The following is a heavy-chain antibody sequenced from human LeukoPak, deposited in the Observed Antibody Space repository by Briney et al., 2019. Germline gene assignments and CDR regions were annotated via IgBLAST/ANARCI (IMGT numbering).Heavy chain of an antibody. CDR1: GFTVSSNY. Sequence: GGSLRLSCAASGFTVSSNYMSWVRQAPGKGLEWVSVIYSGGSTYYADSVKGRFTISRDNSKNTLYLQMNSLRAEDMAVYYCARVSDCGGDCYPFDYWGQGTLVTVSS. CDR3: ARVSDCGGDCYPFDY. V-gene: IGHV3-53*01. CDR2: IYSGGST. D-gene: IGHD2-21*02. J-gene: IGHJ4*02.